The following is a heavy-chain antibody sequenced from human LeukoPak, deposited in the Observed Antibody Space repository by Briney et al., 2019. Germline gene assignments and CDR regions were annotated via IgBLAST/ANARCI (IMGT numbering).Heavy chain of an antibody. CDR2: IYHSGST. CDR1: GYSISSGYY. Sequence: SETLSLTCTVSGYSISSGYYWGWIRQPPGKGLEWIGSIYHSGSTYYNPSLKSRVTTSVDTSKNQFSLKLSSVTAADTAVYYCARGYCSGGSCYSYYYYNYMDVWGKGTTVTVSS. V-gene: IGHV4-38-2*02. D-gene: IGHD2-15*01. CDR3: ARGYCSGGSCYSYYYYNYMDV. J-gene: IGHJ6*03.